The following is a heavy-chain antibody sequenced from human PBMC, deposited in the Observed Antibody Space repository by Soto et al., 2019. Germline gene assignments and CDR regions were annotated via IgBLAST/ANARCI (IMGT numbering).Heavy chain of an antibody. CDR2: INQDGSEK. CDR3: ARAQLTTGTPLEFDS. CDR1: GFTFSNYW. D-gene: IGHD1-1*01. Sequence: GGSLRLSCAASGFTFSNYWMSWVRQAPGKGLEWVANINQDGSEKYYVDSVKGRFTISRDNAKNSLYLQMNDLRVEDTAVYYCARAQLTTGTPLEFDSWGQGALVTVSS. J-gene: IGHJ4*02. V-gene: IGHV3-7*03.